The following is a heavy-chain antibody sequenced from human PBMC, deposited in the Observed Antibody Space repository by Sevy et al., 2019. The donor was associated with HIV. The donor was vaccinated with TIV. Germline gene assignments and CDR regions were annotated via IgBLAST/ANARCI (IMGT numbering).Heavy chain of an antibody. CDR3: ARRYFDL. J-gene: IGHJ4*02. CDR2: IRQDGNEI. CDR1: GFTFSSFW. V-gene: IGHV3-7*01. Sequence: GGSLRLSCKASGFTFSSFWMQWVRQAPGKGLEWVANIRQDGNEIYYGDSVKGRFTISRDNAKNALYLQMEGLRAEDTGLYYCARRYFDLWGQGTLVTVSS.